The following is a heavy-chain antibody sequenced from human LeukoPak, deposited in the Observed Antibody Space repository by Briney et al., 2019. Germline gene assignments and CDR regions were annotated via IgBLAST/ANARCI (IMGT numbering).Heavy chain of an antibody. D-gene: IGHD6-13*01. CDR2: ISAYNGNT. CDR1: GYTFTSYG. V-gene: IGHV1-18*01. J-gene: IGHJ4*02. Sequence: ASVKLSCKASGYTFTSYGISWVRQAPGQGLEWMGWISAYNGNTNYAQKLQGRVTMTRDTSISTAYMELSRLRSDDTAVYYCARTALRGIAAARLDYWGQGTLVTVSS. CDR3: ARTALRGIAAARLDY.